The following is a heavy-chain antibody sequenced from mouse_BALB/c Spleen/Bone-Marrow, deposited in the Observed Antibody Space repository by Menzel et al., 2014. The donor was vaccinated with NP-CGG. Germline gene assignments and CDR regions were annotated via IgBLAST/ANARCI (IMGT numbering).Heavy chain of an antibody. V-gene: IGHV3-8*02. CDR1: GDSITSGY. J-gene: IGHJ1*01. Sequence: VQLKESGPSLVKPSQTLSLTCSVTGDSITSGYWNWIRKFPGNKLEYMGYISYSGSTYYNPSLKSRISITRDTSNNQYYLQLNSITTEHTTTYYCTRYYYRSSYLYFHVSRPGTTVTVSS. CDR2: ISYSGST. D-gene: IGHD1-1*01. CDR3: TRYYYRSSYLYFHV.